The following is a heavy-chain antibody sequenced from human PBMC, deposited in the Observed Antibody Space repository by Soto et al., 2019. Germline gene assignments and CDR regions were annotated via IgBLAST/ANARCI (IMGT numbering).Heavy chain of an antibody. CDR3: ARDLSSGWYLNCAEP. D-gene: IGHD6-19*01. J-gene: IGHJ5*02. Sequence: TSETPSLTCAVSGYSISSGYYWGWLRQPPGKGLEWIGSIYHSGSTYYNPSLKSRVTISVDTSKNQFSLKLSSVTAADTAVYYCARDLSSGWYLNCAEPWGQGTLVT. V-gene: IGHV4-38-2*02. CDR2: IYHSGST. CDR1: GYSISSGYY.